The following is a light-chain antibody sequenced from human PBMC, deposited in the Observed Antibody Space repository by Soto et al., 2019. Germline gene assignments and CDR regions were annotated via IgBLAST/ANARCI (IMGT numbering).Light chain of an antibody. CDR3: QQYRT. CDR2: DAS. J-gene: IGKJ2*01. CDR1: QSISSW. Sequence: DIQMTQSPSTLSASVGDRVTITCRASQSISSWLAWYQQKPGKAPKLLIYDASSLESGVPSRFSGSGSGTEFNLTISSLQPDDFATYYCQQYRTFGQGTKLEIK. V-gene: IGKV1-5*01.